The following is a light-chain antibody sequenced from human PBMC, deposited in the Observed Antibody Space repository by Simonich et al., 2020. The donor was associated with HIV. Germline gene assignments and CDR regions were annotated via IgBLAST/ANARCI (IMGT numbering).Light chain of an antibody. Sequence: EIVLTQSPGTLSLSPGERATLSCRASQRVSDSFLAWDQQKPGLAPRLLIYDASSRATGTPDRFSGSGSGTDFTLTISRLEPEDFAVYYCQQYGSSPFTFGPGTKVDIK. CDR3: QQYGSSPFT. CDR2: DAS. CDR1: QRVSDSF. J-gene: IGKJ3*01. V-gene: IGKV3D-20*01.